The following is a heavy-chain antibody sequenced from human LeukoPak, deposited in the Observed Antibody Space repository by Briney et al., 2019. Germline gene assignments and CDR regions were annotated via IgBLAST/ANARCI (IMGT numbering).Heavy chain of an antibody. J-gene: IGHJ6*02. CDR1: GFTFSSYA. CDR3: ARDVGAYGMDV. Sequence: GRSLRLSCAASGFTFSSYALHWVRQAPGNGLEWVAIISYDGSNKYYADSVKGRFTISRDNSKNTLYLQMNSLRAEDTAVYYCARDVGAYGMDVWGQGTTVTVSS. CDR2: ISYDGSNK. V-gene: IGHV3-30-3*01. D-gene: IGHD3-16*01.